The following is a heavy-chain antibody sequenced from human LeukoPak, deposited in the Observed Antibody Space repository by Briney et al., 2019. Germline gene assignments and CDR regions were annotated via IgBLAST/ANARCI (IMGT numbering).Heavy chain of an antibody. D-gene: IGHD3-22*01. Sequence: MASETLSLTCSVSGGSIRTNTNFWGWDSSSYWGWIRQPPGKGLEWIGYIYYSGSTNYNPSLKSRVTISVDTSKNQFSLKLSSVTAADTAVYYCARHWNYDSSGYYHLDYWGQGTLVTVSS. J-gene: IGHJ4*02. CDR1: GGSIRTNTNFWGWDSSSY. CDR2: IYYSGST. CDR3: ARHWNYDSSGYYHLDY. V-gene: IGHV4-61*05.